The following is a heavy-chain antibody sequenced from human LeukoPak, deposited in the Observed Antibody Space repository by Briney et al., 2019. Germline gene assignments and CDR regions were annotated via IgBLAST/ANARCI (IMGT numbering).Heavy chain of an antibody. CDR2: ISSSSYI. J-gene: IGHJ4*02. CDR3: ARERDSSGPLFDY. V-gene: IGHV3-21*01. D-gene: IGHD3-22*01. Sequence: GGSLRLSCAASGFTFSSYSMNWVRQAPGKGLEWVSSISSSSYIYYADSVKGRFTISRDNAKNSLYLQMNSLRAEDTAVYYCARERDSSGPLFDYWGQGALVTVSS. CDR1: GFTFSSYS.